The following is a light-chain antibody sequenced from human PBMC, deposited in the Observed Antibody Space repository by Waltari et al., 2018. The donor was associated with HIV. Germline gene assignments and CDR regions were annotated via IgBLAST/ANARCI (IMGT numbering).Light chain of an antibody. J-gene: IGLJ3*02. V-gene: IGLV3-1*01. CDR3: QAWASNTVV. CDR1: NLGDKY. Sequence: SYELTQPPSMSVSPGQTANFTCPGDNLGDKYTCWYQQKSGQSPWLVIDEDFKRPSGLPRRFSGSNSGNTSTLTISGTLAMDEADYFCQAWASNTVVFGGGTKLTVL. CDR2: EDF.